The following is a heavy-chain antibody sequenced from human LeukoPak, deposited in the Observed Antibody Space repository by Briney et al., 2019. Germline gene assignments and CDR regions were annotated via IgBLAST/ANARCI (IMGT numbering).Heavy chain of an antibody. V-gene: IGHV4-4*07. CDR3: ARDRDNYYDYVWGSYRNNWFDP. D-gene: IGHD3-16*02. J-gene: IGHJ5*02. CDR1: GGSISSYY. Sequence: SETLSLTCTVSGGSISSYYWSWIRQPAGKGLEWIGRIYTSWSTNYNPSLKSRVTMSVDTSKNQFSLKLSSVTAADTAVYYCARDRDNYYDYVWGSYRNNWFDPWGQGTLVTVSS. CDR2: IYTSWST.